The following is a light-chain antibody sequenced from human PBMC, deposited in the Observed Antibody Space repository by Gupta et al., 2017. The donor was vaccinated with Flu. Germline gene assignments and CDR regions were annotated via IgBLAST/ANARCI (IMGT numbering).Light chain of an antibody. CDR1: QSLLRSNGYTY. V-gene: IGKV2-28*01. J-gene: IGKJ3*01. CDR2: LVS. CDR3: RQSLHIPHIT. Sequence: IVLTQSPLSLPVTPGESASISCMSSQSLLRSNGYTYLDWYLQRPGQSPQILLYLVSDRAAGVPDRFSGSGSGTNFTLKITRGEAEDVGFYYCRQSLHIPHITFGHGTRVDIK.